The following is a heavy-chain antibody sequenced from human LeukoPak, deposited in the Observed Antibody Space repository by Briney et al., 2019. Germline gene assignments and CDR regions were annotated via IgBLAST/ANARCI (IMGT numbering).Heavy chain of an antibody. CDR2: INHSGST. J-gene: IGHJ4*02. V-gene: IGHV4-34*01. CDR1: GGSFSGYY. CDR3: ARGLGYCSGGSCYAY. Sequence: SETLSLSCAVYGGSFSGYYWSWIRQPPGKGLEWIGEINHSGSTNYNPSLKSRVTISVYTSKNQFSLKLSSVTAADTAVYYCARGLGYCSGGSCYAYWGQGTLVTVSS. D-gene: IGHD2-15*01.